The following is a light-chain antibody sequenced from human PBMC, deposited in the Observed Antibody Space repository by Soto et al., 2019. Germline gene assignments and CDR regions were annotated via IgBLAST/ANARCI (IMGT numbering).Light chain of an antibody. CDR2: GAS. CDR3: HQYGRSPMHS. Sequence: EIVLTQSPGTLSLSPGERATLSCRASQSVSSDYLAWYQQKPGQAPRLLIYGASSRAAGIPDRFSGSGSGTDFTLTISRLEPEDFAVYYCHQYGRSPMHSFGHGTKLEIK. V-gene: IGKV3-20*01. J-gene: IGKJ2*03. CDR1: QSVSSDY.